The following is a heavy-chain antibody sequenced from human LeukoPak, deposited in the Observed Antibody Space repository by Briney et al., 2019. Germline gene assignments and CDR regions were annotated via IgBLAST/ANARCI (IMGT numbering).Heavy chain of an antibody. J-gene: IGHJ4*02. D-gene: IGHD2/OR15-2a*01. CDR1: GFSFSGYW. Sequence: GGSLRLSCAASGFSFSGYWMTWVRQAPGKGLEWVANIKEDGSEKYYADFVKGRFTISRDNAKTPLDLQMNSLRAEDTAVYYCARRGSTDYWGQGTLVTVSS. V-gene: IGHV3-7*03. CDR2: IKEDGSEK. CDR3: ARRGSTDY.